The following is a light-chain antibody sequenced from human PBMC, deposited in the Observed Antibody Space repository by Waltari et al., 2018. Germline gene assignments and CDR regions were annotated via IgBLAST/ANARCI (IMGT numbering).Light chain of an antibody. CDR3: CSYGGRSTWV. CDR2: EGT. CDR1: RSDSGTHNL. Sequence: QSALTQPASVSGSPGQSSTISCTAARSDSGTHNLASWDQQRPGKSPRLILFEGTTRPSGVSYRFPGSQSDRMASLTIPGLQAEDEAAYYCCSYGGRSTWVFGGGTKLTVL. J-gene: IGLJ3*02. V-gene: IGLV2-23*01.